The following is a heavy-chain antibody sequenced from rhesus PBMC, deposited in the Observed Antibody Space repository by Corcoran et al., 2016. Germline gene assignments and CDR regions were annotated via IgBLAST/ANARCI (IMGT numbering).Heavy chain of an antibody. Sequence: QVQLQESGPGLVKPSETLSLTCAVSGGSISSSNWWSWISQPPGKGLEWIGYISGSSGSTYYNPSLESRVTISTDTSKSPFALKLSSVTAADTDVYYCASPLRSWNYVAFDFWGQGLRVTVSS. J-gene: IGHJ3*01. CDR1: GGSISSSNW. CDR3: ASPLRSWNYVAFDF. D-gene: IGHD1-1*01. V-gene: IGHV4-65*01. CDR2: ISGSSGST.